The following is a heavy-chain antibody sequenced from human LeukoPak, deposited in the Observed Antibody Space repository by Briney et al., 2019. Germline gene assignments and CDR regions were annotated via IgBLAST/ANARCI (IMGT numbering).Heavy chain of an antibody. CDR1: GFTFSSYS. CDR3: ARDNSYVWGSYRYMAYYFDY. J-gene: IGHJ4*02. D-gene: IGHD3-16*02. Sequence: GGSLRLSCAASGFTFSSYSMNWVRQAPGKGLEWVANIKQDGSEKYYVDSVKGRFTISRDNAKNSLYLQMNSLRAEDTAVYYCARDNSYVWGSYRYMAYYFDYWGQGTLVTVSS. CDR2: IKQDGSEK. V-gene: IGHV3-7*01.